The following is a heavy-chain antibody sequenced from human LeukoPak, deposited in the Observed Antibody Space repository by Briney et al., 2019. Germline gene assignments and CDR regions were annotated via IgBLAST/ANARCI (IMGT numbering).Heavy chain of an antibody. CDR2: IYYSGST. Sequence: SETLSLTCTVSGGSISSYYWSWIRQPPGKGLEWIGYIYYSGSTNDNPSLKGRLTISADTSKNEFSLKLTSVTAADTAVYYCARSGGSDPYYYFYYYMDVWGKGTTVTVSS. CDR1: GGSISSYY. J-gene: IGHJ6*03. V-gene: IGHV4-59*08. D-gene: IGHD1-26*01. CDR3: ARSGGSDPYYYFYYYMDV.